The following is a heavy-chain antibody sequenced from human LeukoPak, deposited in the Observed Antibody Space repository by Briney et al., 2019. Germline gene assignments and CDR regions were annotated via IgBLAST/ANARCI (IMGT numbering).Heavy chain of an antibody. CDR1: GYTFTSYG. CDR2: ISAYNGNT. V-gene: IGHV1-18*01. J-gene: IGHJ6*02. CDR3: ARDLGSGEQQDYGMDV. D-gene: IGHD6-13*01. Sequence: RASVKVSCKASGYTFTSYGISWVRQAPGQGLEWMGWISAYNGNTNYAQKLQGRVTMTTDTSTSTAYMELRSLRPDDTAVYYCARDLGSGEQQDYGMDVWGQGTTVTVSS.